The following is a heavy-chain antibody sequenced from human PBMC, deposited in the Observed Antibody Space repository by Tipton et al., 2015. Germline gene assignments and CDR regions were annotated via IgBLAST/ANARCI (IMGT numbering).Heavy chain of an antibody. D-gene: IGHD5-12*01. V-gene: IGHV3-23*01. J-gene: IGHJ4*02. CDR1: GFTFSSYA. Sequence: SLRLSCAASGFTFSSYAMSWVRQAPGKGLEWVSGIGGSGGYTYYADSVKGRFTISRDNSKNTLYLQMNSLRAEDTAVYYCARSGGYGWDQWGQGTLVTVSS. CDR3: ARSGGYGWDQ. CDR2: IGGSGGYT.